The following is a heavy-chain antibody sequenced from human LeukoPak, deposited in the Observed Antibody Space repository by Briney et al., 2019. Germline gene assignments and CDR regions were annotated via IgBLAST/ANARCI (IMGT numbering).Heavy chain of an antibody. CDR3: ARDRGVAAAGLLDR. J-gene: IGHJ1*01. CDR1: GYTFSYYY. V-gene: IGHV1-2*07. D-gene: IGHD6-13*01. CDR2: INPNNGDT. Sequence: ASVKVSCKSAGYTFSYYYIHWVRQAPGQGLEWIGWINPNNGDTNYADCFQGRLPLTRDTSSSTVYVELTGLTSDDRAVFYCARDRGVAAAGLLDRWRQATLLSVPS.